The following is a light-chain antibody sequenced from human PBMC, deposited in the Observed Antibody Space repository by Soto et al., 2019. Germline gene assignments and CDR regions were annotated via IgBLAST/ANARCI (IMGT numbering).Light chain of an antibody. CDR3: GTWDTGRSSGSWV. CDR2: DNN. CDR1: NSNIGSNY. J-gene: IGLJ3*02. V-gene: IGLV1-51*01. Sequence: QSVLTQPPSVSAAPGQKVTISCSGSNSNIGSNYLAWYQQLPEPAPKLLIYDNNNHPSWIPDRFSGSNSGTSATLGITGPQPGDEAEYYCGTWDTGRSSGSWVFGGGTKLTVL.